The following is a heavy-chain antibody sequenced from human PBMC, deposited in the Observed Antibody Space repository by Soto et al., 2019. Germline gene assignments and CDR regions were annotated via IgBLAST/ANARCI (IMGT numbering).Heavy chain of an antibody. CDR3: ARDLYSSSWYVRAFDM. CDR2: INLSSSST. Sequence: ASVKVSCKASGYTFTSYGISWVRQAPGQGLEWMGIINLSSSSTSDAQKFQGRVTMTRDTSTSTVYMELSSLRSEDTAVYYCARDLYSSSWYVRAFDMWGQGTMVTVSS. V-gene: IGHV1-46*03. J-gene: IGHJ3*02. D-gene: IGHD6-13*01. CDR1: GYTFTSYG.